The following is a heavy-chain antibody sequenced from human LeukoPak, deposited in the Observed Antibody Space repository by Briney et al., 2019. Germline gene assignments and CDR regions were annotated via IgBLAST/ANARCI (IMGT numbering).Heavy chain of an antibody. CDR1: GGSLSGYY. J-gene: IGHJ4*02. CDR3: ARRPTPMAYFDY. D-gene: IGHD5-18*01. CDR2: ISSSGNT. V-gene: IGHV4-4*07. Sequence: SETLSLTCTVSGGSLSGYYWSWFRQPAGKGLEWIGRISSSGNTNYNPSLKSRVTMSVDTSKNQFSLRLSSVTAADTAIYYCARRPTPMAYFDYWGQGTLVTVSS.